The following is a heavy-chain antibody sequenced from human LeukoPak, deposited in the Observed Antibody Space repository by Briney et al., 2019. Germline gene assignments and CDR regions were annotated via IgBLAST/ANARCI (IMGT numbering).Heavy chain of an antibody. V-gene: IGHV4-59*01. CDR2: IYYSGST. CDR1: GGSISSYY. Sequence: SETLSLTYTVSGGSISSYYWSWIRQPPGKGLEWIGYIYYSGSTYYNPSLKSRVTISVDTSQNQFSLKLTSVTAADTAVYYCARLRALSYYDSSGDLYYFEYRGQGTLVTVSS. CDR3: ARLRALSYYDSSGDLYYFEY. D-gene: IGHD3-22*01. J-gene: IGHJ4*02.